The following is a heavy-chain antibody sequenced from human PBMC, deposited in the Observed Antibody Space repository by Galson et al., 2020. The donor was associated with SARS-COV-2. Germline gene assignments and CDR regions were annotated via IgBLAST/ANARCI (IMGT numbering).Heavy chain of an antibody. J-gene: IGHJ4*02. CDR3: AKVPGDYCDNI. D-gene: IGHD4-17*01. V-gene: IGHV3-23*01. CDR2: IIRSGGVS. Sequence: AGPLRLSCAASGFILNKFGMSWVRQAPGRGLEWFPAIIRSGGVSYYADPVKGRLTISRDNSKNSLYLQLNSLRVEDTAVYYCAKVPGDYCDNIWVQGTLVTVSS. CDR1: GFILNKFG.